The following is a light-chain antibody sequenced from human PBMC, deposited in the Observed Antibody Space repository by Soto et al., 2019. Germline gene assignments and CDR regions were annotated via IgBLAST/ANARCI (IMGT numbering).Light chain of an antibody. Sequence: EIVLTQSPGTLSLSPGERPPLSCSASQSVSSSYLAWYQQKPGQAPRLLIYGASSRATGIPDRFSGSGSGTDFTLTISRLEPEDFAVYYCQQYGSSPPWTFGQGTKV. CDR3: QQYGSSPPWT. CDR1: QSVSSSY. J-gene: IGKJ1*01. V-gene: IGKV3-20*01. CDR2: GAS.